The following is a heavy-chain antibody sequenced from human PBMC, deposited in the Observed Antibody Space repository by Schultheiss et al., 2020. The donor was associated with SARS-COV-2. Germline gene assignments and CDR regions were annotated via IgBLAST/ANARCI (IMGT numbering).Heavy chain of an antibody. Sequence: GGSLRLSCVVSGVTFSSYAMSWVRQAPGKGLEWVSGISGSGGNTYYADSVKGRFTISRDNSNNTLYLQMNSLRAEDTAVYYCAKKSAVVVGYYYYMDVWGKGTTVTVSS. D-gene: IGHD2-2*01. CDR2: ISGSGGNT. V-gene: IGHV3-23*01. CDR3: AKKSAVVVGYYYYMDV. CDR1: GVTFSSYA. J-gene: IGHJ6*03.